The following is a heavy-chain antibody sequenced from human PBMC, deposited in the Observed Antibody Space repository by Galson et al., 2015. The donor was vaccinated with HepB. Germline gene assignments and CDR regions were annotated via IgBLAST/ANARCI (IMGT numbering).Heavy chain of an antibody. D-gene: IGHD2-15*01. CDR3: ARVGGMLENWYFDL. J-gene: IGHJ2*01. Sequence: CAISGDSVSSNSAAWNWIRQSPSRGLEWLGRTYYRSKWYNDYAVSVKSRITINPDTSKNQFSLQLNSVTPEDTAVYYCARVGGMLENWYFDLWGRGTLVTVSS. CDR1: GDSVSSNSAA. CDR2: TYYRSKWYN. V-gene: IGHV6-1*01.